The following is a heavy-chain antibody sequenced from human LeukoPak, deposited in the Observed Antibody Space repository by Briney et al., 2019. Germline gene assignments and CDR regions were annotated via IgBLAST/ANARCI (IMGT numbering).Heavy chain of an antibody. CDR1: GFTFSTYS. D-gene: IGHD1-26*01. CDR2: ISSSSDKI. V-gene: IGHV3-48*04. CDR3: ARVHSLVGWFDP. Sequence: PGGSLRLSCAASGFTFSTYSMHWVRQAPGKGLEWLSYISSSSDKIYYADSVKGRFTISRDNAKNSLYLQMNSLRAEDTAVYYCARVHSLVGWFDPWGQGTLVTVSS. J-gene: IGHJ5*02.